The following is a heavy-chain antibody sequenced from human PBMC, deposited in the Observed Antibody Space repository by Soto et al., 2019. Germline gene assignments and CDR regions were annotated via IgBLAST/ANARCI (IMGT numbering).Heavy chain of an antibody. CDR3: ATWRHYSGSYCFDY. Sequence: GASVKVSGKASGVTLNTYTINWVRQAPGRRLEWVGQIVPMYDSVNYAENFQGRVTITADKSTKTSFMELTSLKSEDTALYFCATWRHYSGSYCFDYWGQGTLVTVSS. J-gene: IGHJ4*02. D-gene: IGHD1-26*01. CDR2: IVPMYDSV. V-gene: IGHV1-69*06. CDR1: GVTLNTYT.